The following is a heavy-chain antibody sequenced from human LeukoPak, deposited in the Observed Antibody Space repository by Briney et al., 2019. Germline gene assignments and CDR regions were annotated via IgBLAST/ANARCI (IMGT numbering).Heavy chain of an antibody. V-gene: IGHV4-30-4*01. CDR1: GGSISSGDYY. CDR3: ARDRELLSSHDAFDI. CDR2: IYYSGST. Sequence: SETLSLTCTVSGGSISSGDYYWSWIRQPPGKGLEWIGYIYYSGSTYYNPSLKSRVTISVDTSKNQFSLKLSSVTAADTAVYYCARDRELLSSHDAFDIWGQGTMVTVSS. D-gene: IGHD1-26*01. J-gene: IGHJ3*02.